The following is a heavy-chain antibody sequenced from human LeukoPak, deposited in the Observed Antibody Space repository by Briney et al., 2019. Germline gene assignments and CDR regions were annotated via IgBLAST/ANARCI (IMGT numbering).Heavy chain of an antibody. CDR2: ISSSGADT. J-gene: IGHJ4*02. D-gene: IGHD6-6*01. V-gene: IGHV3-23*01. CDR3: AKNRGYSSSGHDY. CDR1: GFTFSNYA. Sequence: GGSLRLSCAASGFTFSNYAMTWVCQAPGKGLEWVSSISSSGADTYYADSVKGRFTISRDYSKNTLYLQINSLRAEETATYYCAKNRGYSSSGHDYWGQGTLVTVSS.